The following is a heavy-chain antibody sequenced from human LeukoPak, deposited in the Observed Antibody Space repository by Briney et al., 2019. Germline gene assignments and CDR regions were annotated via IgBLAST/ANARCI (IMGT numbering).Heavy chain of an antibody. J-gene: IGHJ4*02. CDR3: AKDLWIAVEGTGY. CDR1: GFTFRTYA. V-gene: IGHV3-23*01. Sequence: GGSLRLSCAVSGFTFRTYAMSWVPQAPGKGLDWLSAISSSGGNKYYADSVKGRFTISRDNSKNTLYLQMNSLRAEDTAIYYCAKDLWIAVEGTGYWGQGTLVTVSS. D-gene: IGHD6-19*01. CDR2: ISSSGGNK.